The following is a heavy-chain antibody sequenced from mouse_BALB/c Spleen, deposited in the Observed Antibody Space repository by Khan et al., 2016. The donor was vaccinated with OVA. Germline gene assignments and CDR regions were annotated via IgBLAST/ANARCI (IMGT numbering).Heavy chain of an antibody. V-gene: IGHV2-9*02. CDR2: IWAGGST. CDR3: ARNREPDYFDY. CDR1: GFSLTSYA. Sequence: QVQLKESGPGLVAPSQSLSITCTVTGFSLTSYAIHWIRQPPGKGLEWLGVIWAGGSTNYNSALISRLSISNDNSTSQVFLKMNSLQTHDTAMYYWARNREPDYFDYWGQGTTLTVSS. J-gene: IGHJ2*01.